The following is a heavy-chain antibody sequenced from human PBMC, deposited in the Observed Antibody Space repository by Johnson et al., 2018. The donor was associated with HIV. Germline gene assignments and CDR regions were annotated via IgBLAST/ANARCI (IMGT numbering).Heavy chain of an antibody. CDR2: IRYDGSNK. Sequence: QVHLVESGGGVVQPGGSLRLSCAASGFIFSIYGMHWVRQAPGKGLEWVAFIRYDGSNKDYVDSVKGRFTISRDNSKNTLYLQMRSLRVEDTAIYYCARDGESQQLPLGDAFDIWGQGTRVIVSS. CDR1: GFIFSIYG. CDR3: ARDGESQQLPLGDAFDI. V-gene: IGHV3-30*02. D-gene: IGHD6-13*01. J-gene: IGHJ3*02.